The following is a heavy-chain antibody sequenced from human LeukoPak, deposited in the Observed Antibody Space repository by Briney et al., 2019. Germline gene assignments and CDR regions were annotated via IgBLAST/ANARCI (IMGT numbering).Heavy chain of an antibody. J-gene: IGHJ5*02. CDR1: GFTFNTYG. CDR3: ARSTTVTTNNWFDP. D-gene: IGHD4-17*01. Sequence: PGGSLTLSCAVSGFTFNTYGMHWVRQAPGKGLEWVAVIWSDGSYKYYADSVKGRFTISRDNFKNMLYLEMNSLRVEDTAVYYCARSTTVTTNNWFDPWGQGTLVTVSS. CDR2: IWSDGSYK. V-gene: IGHV3-33*01.